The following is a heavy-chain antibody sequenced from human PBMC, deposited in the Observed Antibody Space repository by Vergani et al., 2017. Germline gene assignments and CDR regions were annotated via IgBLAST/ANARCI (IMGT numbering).Heavy chain of an antibody. Sequence: QVQLVQSGAEVKKPGASVKVSCKASGYNFTSYYMHWVRPAPGQGLEWMGIINPSGGSTSYAQKFQGRVTMTWDTSTSTVYMELSSLRSEDTDVYYCARDRSIAAAGTPSYYYCMDVWGQGTTVTVSS. V-gene: IGHV1-46*01. CDR2: INPSGGST. CDR3: ARDRSIAAAGTPSYYYCMDV. CDR1: GYNFTSYY. D-gene: IGHD6-13*01. J-gene: IGHJ6*02.